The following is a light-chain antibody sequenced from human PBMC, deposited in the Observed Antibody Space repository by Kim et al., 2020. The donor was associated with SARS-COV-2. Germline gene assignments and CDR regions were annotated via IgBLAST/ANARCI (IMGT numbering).Light chain of an antibody. CDR3: QQYDNLPYT. J-gene: IGKJ2*01. Sequence: DLPLPPSPSSLSASVGDRVTITCQASQDISNYLNWYQQKPGKAPKLLIYDASNLETGVPSRFSGSGSGTDFTFTISSLQPEDIATYYCQQYDNLPYTFGQGTKLEI. V-gene: IGKV1-33*01. CDR2: DAS. CDR1: QDISNY.